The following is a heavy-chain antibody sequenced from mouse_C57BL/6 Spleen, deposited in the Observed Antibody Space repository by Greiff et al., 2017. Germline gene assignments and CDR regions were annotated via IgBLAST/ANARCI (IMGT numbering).Heavy chain of an antibody. CDR2: IDPETGGT. Sequence: VKLMESGAELVRPGASVTLSCKASGYTFTDYEMHWVKQTPVHGLEWIGAIDPETGGTAYNQKFKGKAILTADKSSSTAYMELRSLTSEDSAVYYCTRGNEAWFAYWGQGTLVTVSA. CDR1: GYTFTDYE. CDR3: TRGNEAWFAY. J-gene: IGHJ3*01. V-gene: IGHV1-15*01.